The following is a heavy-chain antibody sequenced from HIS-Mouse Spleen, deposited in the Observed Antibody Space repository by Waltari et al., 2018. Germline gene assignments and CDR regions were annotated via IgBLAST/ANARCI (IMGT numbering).Heavy chain of an antibody. CDR3: ARKYSSSFDY. CDR1: GFTGSTQY. Sequence: EVQLVESGGGLVQPGGSLRLSCAASGFTGSTQYMSWVRQAPGKGLEWVSVIYSGGSTYYADSVKGRFTISRDNSKNTLYLQMNSLRAEDTAVYYCARKYSSSFDYWGQGTLVTVSS. D-gene: IGHD6-6*01. V-gene: IGHV3-66*01. J-gene: IGHJ4*02. CDR2: IYSGGST.